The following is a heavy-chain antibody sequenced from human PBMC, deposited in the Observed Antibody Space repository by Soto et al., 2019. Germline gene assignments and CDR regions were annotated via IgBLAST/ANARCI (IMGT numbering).Heavy chain of an antibody. Sequence: GGSLRLSCAASGFTFSSYWMSWVRQAPGKGLEWVANIKQDGSEKYYVDSVKGRFTISRDNAKNSLYLQMNSLRAEDTAVYYCASRAYSGAFYYYYYYMDVWGKGTTVTVSS. V-gene: IGHV3-7*01. CDR1: GFTFSSYW. CDR2: IKQDGSEK. CDR3: ASRAYSGAFYYYYYYMDV. D-gene: IGHD2-21*01. J-gene: IGHJ6*03.